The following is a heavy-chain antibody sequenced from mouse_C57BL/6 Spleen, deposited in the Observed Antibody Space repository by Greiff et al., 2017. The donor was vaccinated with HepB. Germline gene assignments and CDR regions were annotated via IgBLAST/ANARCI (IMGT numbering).Heavy chain of an antibody. CDR2: ISSGSSTI. Sequence: EVKLVESGGGLVKPGGSLKLSCAASGFTFSDYGMHWVRQAPEKGLEWVAYISSGSSTIDYADTVKGRFTISRDNAKNTLFLQMTSLRSEDTAMYYGARKGYGSRGYAMDYWGQGTSVTVSS. CDR3: ARKGYGSRGYAMDY. CDR1: GFTFSDYG. D-gene: IGHD1-1*01. V-gene: IGHV5-17*01. J-gene: IGHJ4*01.